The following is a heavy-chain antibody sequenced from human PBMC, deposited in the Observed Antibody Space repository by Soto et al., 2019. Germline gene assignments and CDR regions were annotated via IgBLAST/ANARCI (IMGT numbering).Heavy chain of an antibody. CDR2: IKQDGGEK. J-gene: IGHJ6*03. CDR3: ARDLRFYDSGSYGNYDYYMDV. CDR1: GFTFSTYW. D-gene: IGHD3-10*01. V-gene: IGHV3-7*01. Sequence: GGSLRLSCAASGFTFSTYWMSWVRQAPGKGLEWVANIKQDGGEKYYVDSVKGRFTISRDNAKNSLYLQMNSLRAEDTAVYYCARDLRFYDSGSYGNYDYYMDVWGKGTTVTVS.